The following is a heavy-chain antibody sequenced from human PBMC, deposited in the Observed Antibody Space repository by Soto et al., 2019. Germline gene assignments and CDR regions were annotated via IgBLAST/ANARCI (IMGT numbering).Heavy chain of an antibody. CDR1: GFTFSSYG. CDR3: ASLTGDLLDY. V-gene: IGHV3-33*01. Sequence: GSLRLACTASGFTFSSYGMHWVRQAPGKGLEWVAVIWYDGSNKYYADSVKGRFTISRDNSKNTLYLQMNSLRAEDTAVYYCASLTGDLLDYWGQGTPVTVSS. J-gene: IGHJ4*02. D-gene: IGHD7-27*01. CDR2: IWYDGSNK.